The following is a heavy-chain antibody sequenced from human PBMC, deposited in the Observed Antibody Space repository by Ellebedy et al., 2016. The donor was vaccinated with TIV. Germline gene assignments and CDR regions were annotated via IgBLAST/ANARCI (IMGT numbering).Heavy chain of an antibody. J-gene: IGHJ4*02. V-gene: IGHV4-59*08. CDR1: GGSISSYY. Sequence: MPGGSLRLSCTVSGGSISSYYWSWIRQPPGKGLEWIGYIYYSGSTNYNPSLKSRVTISVDTSKNQFSLKLSSVTAADTAVYYCARSVVTIFGVVKYYFDYWGQGTLVTVSS. CDR2: IYYSGST. CDR3: ARSVVTIFGVVKYYFDY. D-gene: IGHD3-3*01.